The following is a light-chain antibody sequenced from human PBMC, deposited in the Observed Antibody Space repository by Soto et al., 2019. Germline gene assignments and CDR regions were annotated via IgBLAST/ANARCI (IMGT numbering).Light chain of an antibody. V-gene: IGKV3-15*01. J-gene: IGKJ1*01. Sequence: DIVMTQSPATLSVSPGEGATLSCRASQSVSSNLAWYQQKPGQAPRLLTYDSSTRATGIPARFSGRGSGTEFTLTISSLQSEDFAVYYCQQYHNWPLAFGQGTKVEIK. CDR3: QQYHNWPLA. CDR2: DSS. CDR1: QSVSSN.